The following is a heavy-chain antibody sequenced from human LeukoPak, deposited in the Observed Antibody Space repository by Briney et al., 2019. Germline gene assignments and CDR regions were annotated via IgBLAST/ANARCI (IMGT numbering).Heavy chain of an antibody. CDR2: IYTSGST. CDR1: GGSISSGSYY. J-gene: IGHJ4*02. D-gene: IGHD5-12*01. CDR3: ARRDGYDLDY. V-gene: IGHV4-61*02. Sequence: PSETLSLTCTVSGGSISSGSYYWSWIRQPAGKGLEWIGRIYTSGSTNYNPSLKSRVTISVDTSKNQFSLKLSSVTAADTAVYYCARRDGYDLDYWGQGTLVTVSS.